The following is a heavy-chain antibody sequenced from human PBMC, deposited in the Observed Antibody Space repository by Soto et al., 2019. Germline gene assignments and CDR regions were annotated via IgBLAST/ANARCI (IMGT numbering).Heavy chain of an antibody. D-gene: IGHD1-26*01. Sequence: GGSLRLSCAASGFTFSSYAMSWVRQAPGKGLEWVSAISGSGGSTYYADSVKGRFTISRDNSKNTLYLQMNSLRAEDTAVYYCAKGARYGIVGATNTFDYWGQGTLVTVSS. V-gene: IGHV3-23*01. CDR1: GFTFSSYA. J-gene: IGHJ4*02. CDR3: AKGARYGIVGATNTFDY. CDR2: ISGSGGST.